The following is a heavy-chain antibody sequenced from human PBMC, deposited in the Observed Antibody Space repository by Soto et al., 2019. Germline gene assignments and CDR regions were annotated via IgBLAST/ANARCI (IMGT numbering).Heavy chain of an antibody. CDR1: GGSISSSSYY. D-gene: IGHD6-19*01. J-gene: IGHJ4*02. CDR2: IYYSGST. Sequence: SETLSLTCTVSGGSISSSSYYWGWIRQPPGKGLEWIGSIYYSGSTYCNPSLKSRVTISVDTSKNQFSLKLSSVTAADTAVYYCARLEQWLGDFDYWGQGTLVTVSS. V-gene: IGHV4-39*01. CDR3: ARLEQWLGDFDY.